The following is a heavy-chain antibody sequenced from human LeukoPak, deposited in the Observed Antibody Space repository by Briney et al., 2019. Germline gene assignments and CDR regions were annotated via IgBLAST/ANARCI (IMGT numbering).Heavy chain of an antibody. J-gene: IGHJ4*02. CDR1: GGSISSGDYY. D-gene: IGHD2-21*01. Sequence: SETLSLTCTVSGGSISSGDYYWSWIRQPPGKGLEWIGYIYYSGSTYYNPSLKSRVTISVDTSKNQFSLKLSSVTAADTAVYYCARVWGVVVVIASPRLYYFDYWGQGTLVTVSS. CDR2: IYYSGST. CDR3: ARVWGVVVVIASPRLYYFDY. V-gene: IGHV4-30-4*08.